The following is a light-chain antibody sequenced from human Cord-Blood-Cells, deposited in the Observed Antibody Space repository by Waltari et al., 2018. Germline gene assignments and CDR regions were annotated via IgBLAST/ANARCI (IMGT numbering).Light chain of an antibody. J-gene: IGLJ2*01. Sequence: QYALTQPASVPGSPGQSIPISCTGTRSDVGGYNYVSWYQQHPGKAPKLMIYDVSNRPSGVSNRFSGSKSGNTASLTISGLQAEDEADYYCSSYTSSSTLVFGGGTKLTIL. V-gene: IGLV2-14*01. CDR2: DVS. CDR3: SSYTSSSTLV. CDR1: RSDVGGYNY.